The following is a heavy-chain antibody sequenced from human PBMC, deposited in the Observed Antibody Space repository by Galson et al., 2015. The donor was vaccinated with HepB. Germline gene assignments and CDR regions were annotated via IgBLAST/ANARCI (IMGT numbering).Heavy chain of an antibody. V-gene: IGHV3-30*18. J-gene: IGHJ4*02. Sequence: SLRLSCAASGFTFSSYAMHWVRQAPGKGLEWVAVISYDGSNKYYADSVKGRFTISRDNSKNTLYLQMNSLRAEDTAVYYCAKQGFYDSSGGYDYWGQGTLVTVSS. D-gene: IGHD3-22*01. CDR3: AKQGFYDSSGGYDY. CDR1: GFTFSSYA. CDR2: ISYDGSNK.